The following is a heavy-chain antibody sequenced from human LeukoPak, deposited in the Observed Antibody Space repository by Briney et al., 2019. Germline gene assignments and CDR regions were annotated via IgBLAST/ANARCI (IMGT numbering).Heavy chain of an antibody. D-gene: IGHD2-2*01. CDR2: IRYDGSNK. J-gene: IGHJ3*02. V-gene: IGHV3-30*02. Sequence: PGGSLRLSCAASGFTFSSYGMHWVRQAPGKGLEWVAFIRYDGSNKYYADSVKGRFTISRDNSKNTLYLQINSLRAEDTAVYYCAKDIVVVPAATLRDDAFDIWGQGTMVTVSS. CDR1: GFTFSSYG. CDR3: AKDIVVVPAATLRDDAFDI.